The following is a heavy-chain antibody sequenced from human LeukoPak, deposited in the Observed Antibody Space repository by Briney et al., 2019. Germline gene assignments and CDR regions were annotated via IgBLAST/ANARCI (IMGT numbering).Heavy chain of an antibody. D-gene: IGHD3-16*01. CDR3: ARDVFADSSGGSFDF. CDR2: IWYDGSKK. Sequence: GRSLRLSCAASGFSFDTHGMHWVRQAPGKGLEWVAVIWYDGSKKYYADSVKGRFTISRDNSKKSLFLQMNSLRAEDTALYYCARDVFADSSGGSFDFWGQGTLVTVSS. CDR1: GFSFDTHG. V-gene: IGHV3-33*01. J-gene: IGHJ4*02.